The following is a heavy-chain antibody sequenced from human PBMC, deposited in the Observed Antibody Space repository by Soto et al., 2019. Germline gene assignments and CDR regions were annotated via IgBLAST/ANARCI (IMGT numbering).Heavy chain of an antibody. CDR2: IIPIFGTA. Sequence: ASVKVSFKASGGTLSSYAISWVRQAPGQGLEWMGGIIPIFGTANYAQKFQGRVTITADKSTSTAYIELRSLRSEDTAVYYCARKSRSWQKNYYYYGMDVWGQGTTVTVSS. V-gene: IGHV1-69*06. CDR1: GGTLSSYA. D-gene: IGHD6-13*01. CDR3: ARKSRSWQKNYYYYGMDV. J-gene: IGHJ6*02.